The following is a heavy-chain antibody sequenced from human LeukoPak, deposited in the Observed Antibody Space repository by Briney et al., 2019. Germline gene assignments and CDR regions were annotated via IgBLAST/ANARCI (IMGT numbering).Heavy chain of an antibody. CDR2: INHSGST. J-gene: IGHJ4*02. CDR3: ARGTHVIPHDY. V-gene: IGHV4-34*01. Sequence: SETLSLTCAVYGGSFSGYYWSWIRQPPGKGLEWIGEINHSGSTSYNPSLKSRVTISVDTSKNQFSLKLSSVTAADTAVYYCARGTHVIPHDYWGQGTLVTVSS. CDR1: GGSFSGYY.